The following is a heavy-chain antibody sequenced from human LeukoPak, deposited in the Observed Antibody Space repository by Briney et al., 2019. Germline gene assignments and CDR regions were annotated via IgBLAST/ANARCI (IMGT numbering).Heavy chain of an antibody. CDR2: INPSGGST. D-gene: IGHD3-22*01. V-gene: IGHV1-46*01. CDR1: GYTFTSYY. CDR3: ARGAGATYYYDSSGYYYFDY. Sequence: ASVKVSCKASGYTFTSYYMHWVRQAPGQGLEWMGIINPSGGSTSYAQKFQGRVTITADESTSTAYMELSSLRSEDTAVYYCARGAGATYYYDSSGYYYFDYWGQGTLVTVSS. J-gene: IGHJ4*02.